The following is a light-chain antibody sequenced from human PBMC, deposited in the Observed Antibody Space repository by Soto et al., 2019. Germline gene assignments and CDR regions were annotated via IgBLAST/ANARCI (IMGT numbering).Light chain of an antibody. CDR3: LLYYGGAQVV. CDR1: TAAITSGYY. V-gene: IGLV7-43*01. J-gene: IGLJ2*01. CDR2: STS. Sequence: QTVAAQEPSLTVSPGGTVTLTWASSTAAITSGYYPSWIQQKHGQAPRPLIYSTSNKYAWTPARVSGSLLGGKAALTLAGVQPEDEAEYYCLLYYGGAQVVFGGGTKPTLL.